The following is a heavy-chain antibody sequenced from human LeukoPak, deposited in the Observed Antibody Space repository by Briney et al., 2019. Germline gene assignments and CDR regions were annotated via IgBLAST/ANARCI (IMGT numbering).Heavy chain of an antibody. CDR1: GGSLSSGNYY. J-gene: IGHJ5*02. D-gene: IGHD4-17*01. Sequence: PSETLSLTCTVSGGSLSSGNYYWDWLRQPPGTGLECLGYIHYGGRTYYNPSLKSRVTISVDTSKNQFSLKLSSVTAADTAVYYCVRGRGTAVTTGNWFDPWGQGTLVTVSS. CDR2: IHYGGRT. V-gene: IGHV4-30-4*01. CDR3: VRGRGTAVTTGNWFDP.